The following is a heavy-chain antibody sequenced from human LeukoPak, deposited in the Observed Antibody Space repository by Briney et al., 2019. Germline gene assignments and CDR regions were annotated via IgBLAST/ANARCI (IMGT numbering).Heavy chain of an antibody. J-gene: IGHJ4*02. CDR1: GGSIRSSSYY. V-gene: IGHV4-39*01. D-gene: IGHD3-22*01. Sequence: SETLSLTCTVSGGSIRSSSYYWGWIRQPPGKGLEWIGSIYYSGSTNYKPSLRSRVTISVDTPKNQFSLKLSPVTAADTAVYYCARHAGSYYTYNFDYWGQGTLVTVSS. CDR3: ARHAGSYYTYNFDY. CDR2: IYYSGST.